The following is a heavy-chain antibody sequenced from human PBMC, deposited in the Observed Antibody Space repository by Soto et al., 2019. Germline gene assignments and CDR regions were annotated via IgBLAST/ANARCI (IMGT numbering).Heavy chain of an antibody. CDR3: ARELQGLYYFDF. J-gene: IGHJ4*02. D-gene: IGHD4-4*01. CDR1: GYTFTSHY. Sequence: SVKVSCKASGYTFTSHYIHWVRQAPGQGLEWMGGIIPIFGTANYAQKFQGRVTITRDTSANTAFMELSSPRSEDTAMYYCARELQGLYYFDFWGQGTLVTVPQ. CDR2: IIPIFGTA. V-gene: IGHV1-69*05.